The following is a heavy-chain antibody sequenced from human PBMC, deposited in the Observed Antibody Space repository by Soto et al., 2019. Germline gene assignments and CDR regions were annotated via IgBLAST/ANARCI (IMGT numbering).Heavy chain of an antibody. CDR1: GFTFSSYS. D-gene: IGHD6-19*01. CDR3: AREPHSSGWLFDY. Sequence: EVQLVESGGGLVQPGGSLRLSCAASGFTFSSYSMNWVRQAPGKGLEWVSYISSSSSTKYYADSEKGRFTISRDNAKNSLYLQMSSLRDEDTAVYYCAREPHSSGWLFDYWGQGTLVTVSS. V-gene: IGHV3-48*02. CDR2: ISSSSSTK. J-gene: IGHJ4*02.